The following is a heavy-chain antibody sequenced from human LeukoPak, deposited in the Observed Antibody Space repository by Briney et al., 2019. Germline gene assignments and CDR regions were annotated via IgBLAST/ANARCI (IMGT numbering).Heavy chain of an antibody. CDR2: INHSGST. V-gene: IGHV4-34*01. Sequence: KPSETLSLTCAVYGGSFSGYYWSWIRQPPGKGLESIGEINHSGSTNYNPSLKSRVTISVDTSKNQFSLKLSSVTAADTAVYYCARGPRIYCSGGSCYSGYYYYYMDVWGKGTTVTVSS. CDR1: GGSFSGYY. CDR3: ARGPRIYCSGGSCYSGYYYYYMDV. D-gene: IGHD2-15*01. J-gene: IGHJ6*03.